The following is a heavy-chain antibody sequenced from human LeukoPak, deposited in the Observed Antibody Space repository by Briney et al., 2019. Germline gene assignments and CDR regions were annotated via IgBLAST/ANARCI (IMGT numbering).Heavy chain of an antibody. V-gene: IGHV3-43*01. J-gene: IGHJ3*02. CDR3: AKGSGGASADDAFDI. D-gene: IGHD4-23*01. CDR2: ISWDGTSA. Sequence: GGSLRLSCTASGFTFDDHTMHWVRQAPGKGLEWVSLISWDGTSAYSVDSVKGRFTISRDNSKNSLYLQMNSLRTEDTALYYCAKGSGGASADDAFDIWGQGTMVTVSS. CDR1: GFTFDDHT.